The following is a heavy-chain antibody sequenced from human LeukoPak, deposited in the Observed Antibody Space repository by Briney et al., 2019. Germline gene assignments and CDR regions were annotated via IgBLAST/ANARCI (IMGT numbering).Heavy chain of an antibody. CDR2: IYYSGST. Sequence: SETLSLTCTVSGGSISSYYWSWIRQPPGKGLEWIGYIYYSGSTNYNPSLKSRVTISVDTSKNQFSLKLSSVTAADTAVYYCARQTETEGCYGMDVWGQGTTVTVSS. CDR1: GGSISSYY. CDR3: ARQTETEGCYGMDV. V-gene: IGHV4-59*08. J-gene: IGHJ6*02. D-gene: IGHD1-14*01.